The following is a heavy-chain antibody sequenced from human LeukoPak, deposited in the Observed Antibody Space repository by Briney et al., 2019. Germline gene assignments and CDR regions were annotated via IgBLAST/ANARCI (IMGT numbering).Heavy chain of an antibody. V-gene: IGHV1-2*02. CDR2: INPNSDDT. D-gene: IGHD1-26*01. Sequence: ASVKVSCKASGYTFTGYSIHWVRQAPGQGLEWMGWINPNSDDTNFAQKFQGRVTMTRDTSISTAYMELSRLGSDDTAVYYCARAIVGGTTFFDYWGQGTLVTVSS. CDR1: GYTFTGYS. CDR3: ARAIVGGTTFFDY. J-gene: IGHJ4*02.